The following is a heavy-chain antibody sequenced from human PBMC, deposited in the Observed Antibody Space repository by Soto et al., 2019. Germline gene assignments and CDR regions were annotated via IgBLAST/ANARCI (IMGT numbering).Heavy chain of an antibody. CDR3: ARDAQLLYYYYYGMDV. D-gene: IGHD2-2*01. CDR1: GFTFSSYW. J-gene: IGHJ6*02. CDR2: INSDGSST. V-gene: IGHV3-74*01. Sequence: TGGSLRLSCAASGFTFSSYWMHWVRQAPGKGLVWVSRINSDGSSTSYADSVKGRFTISRDNAKNTLYLQMNSLRAEDTAVYYCARDAQLLYYYYYGMDVWGQGTTVTVSS.